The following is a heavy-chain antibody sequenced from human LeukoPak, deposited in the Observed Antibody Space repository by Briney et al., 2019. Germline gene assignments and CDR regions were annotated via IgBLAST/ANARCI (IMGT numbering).Heavy chain of an antibody. CDR1: GITLSSYG. Sequence: PGGSLRLSCAVSGITLSSYGMSWVRQAPGKGLEWVGGISDRGGRTNYGDSVKGRFTISRDNYKNRLYLQMNSLSAEDTAVYSCAKALGVGSPYDILTGFYTGYYYYYGMDVWGQGTTVTVSS. CDR3: AKALGVGSPYDILTGFYTGYYYYYGMDV. J-gene: IGHJ6*02. CDR2: ISDRGGRT. D-gene: IGHD3-9*01. V-gene: IGHV3-23*01.